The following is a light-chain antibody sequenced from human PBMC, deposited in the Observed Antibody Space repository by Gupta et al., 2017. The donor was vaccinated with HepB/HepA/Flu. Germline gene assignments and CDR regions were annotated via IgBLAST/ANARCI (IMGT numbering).Light chain of an antibody. J-gene: IGKJ2*01. V-gene: IGKV3-11*01. CDR3: QKRSNWPPYT. Sequence: EIVLTQSPATLSLSPGERATLSCRASQRVGTYLAWYQQKPGQAPRLLIYDASNRDTGIPARFSGSGYGKDFPLTISRREQDDFAVYYCQKRSNWPPYTFGQGTMLDIK. CDR1: QRVGTY. CDR2: DAS.